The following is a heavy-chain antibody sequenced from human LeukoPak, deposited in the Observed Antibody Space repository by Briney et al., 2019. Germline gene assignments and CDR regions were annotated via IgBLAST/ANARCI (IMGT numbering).Heavy chain of an antibody. J-gene: IGHJ4*02. D-gene: IGHD6-13*01. Sequence: GGSLRLSCAASGFTFSSYWMSWVRQAPGKGLEWVSSISGSSRHKYYADSVKGRFTISRDNAKNSLYLQMNSLRAEDTAVYYCARTANFAAGYYIDYWGQGTLVTVSS. V-gene: IGHV3-21*01. CDR2: ISGSSRHK. CDR3: ARTANFAAGYYIDY. CDR1: GFTFSSYW.